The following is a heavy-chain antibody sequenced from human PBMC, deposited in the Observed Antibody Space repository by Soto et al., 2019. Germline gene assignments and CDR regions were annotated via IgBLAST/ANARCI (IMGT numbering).Heavy chain of an antibody. CDR1: GFTFSSYA. V-gene: IGHV3-30-3*01. D-gene: IGHD3-3*01. CDR3: ARPLRFLEWLLNPIDY. CDR2: ISYDGSNK. J-gene: IGHJ4*02. Sequence: QVQLVESGGGVVQPGRSLRLSCAASGFTFSSYAMHWVRQAPGKGLEWVAVISYDGSNKYYADSVKGRFTISRDNSKNTLYLQMNSLRAEDTAVYYCARPLRFLEWLLNPIDYWGQGTLVTVSS.